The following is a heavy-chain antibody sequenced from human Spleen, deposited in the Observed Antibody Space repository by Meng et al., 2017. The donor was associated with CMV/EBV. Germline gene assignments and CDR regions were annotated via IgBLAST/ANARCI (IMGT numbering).Heavy chain of an antibody. Sequence: QVQLQESGAGLCKPSQTLSLTCTGAGGSISSGYYCWSWIRQPPGKGLEWIGYIYYSRSTYYNPSLKSRVTISVDTSKTQFSLKLSSVTAADTAVYYCARGVVPALDAWGQGTLVTVSS. D-gene: IGHD2-2*01. CDR2: IYYSRST. J-gene: IGHJ5*02. CDR3: ARGVVPALDA. V-gene: IGHV4-30-4*08. CDR1: GGSISSGYYC.